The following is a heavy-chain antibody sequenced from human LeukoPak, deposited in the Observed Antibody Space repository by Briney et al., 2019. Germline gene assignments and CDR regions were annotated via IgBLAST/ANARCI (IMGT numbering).Heavy chain of an antibody. CDR3: ARGDKFSGDY. Sequence: PGGSLRLSCAASGFTFSTDWMSWVRQAPGKGVEWVANIHEDGNEKYYVDSVKGGVTISRDKEKNSLYLKMNSLRAEDTAVYYCARGDKFSGDYWGQGTLVTVSS. V-gene: IGHV3-7*04. D-gene: IGHD2-15*01. J-gene: IGHJ4*02. CDR1: GFTFSTDW. CDR2: IHEDGNEK.